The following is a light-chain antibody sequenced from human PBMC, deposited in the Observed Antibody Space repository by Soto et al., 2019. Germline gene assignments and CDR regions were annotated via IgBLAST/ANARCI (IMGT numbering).Light chain of an antibody. J-gene: IGLJ1*01. Sequence: SVLTQPPSVSGAPGQRVTISCTGSSSNIGSTYDVQWYQQLPGTAPKLLIHGNTNRPSGVPDRCSGSKSGTSASLAITGLQADDEADYYCQSYDDSLSVHYVFGTGTKLTVL. CDR2: GNT. V-gene: IGLV1-40*01. CDR3: QSYDDSLSVHYV. CDR1: SSNIGSTYD.